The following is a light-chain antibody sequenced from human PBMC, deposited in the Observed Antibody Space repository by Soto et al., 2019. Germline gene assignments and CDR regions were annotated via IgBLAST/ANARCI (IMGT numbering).Light chain of an antibody. CDR3: QQYNNWKIT. V-gene: IGKV4-1*01. CDR2: WAS. Sequence: DIVMTQYPDCLAVSLGEKATINCKSSQSVLSHSNNKNSIAWYQQKPGQPPRLLIYWASTRESGVTDRFSGSGSGTEFTLKIRSMKSEDLAIYYCQQYNNWKITVGTGTRLEIK. CDR1: QSVLSHSNNKNS. J-gene: IGKJ5*01.